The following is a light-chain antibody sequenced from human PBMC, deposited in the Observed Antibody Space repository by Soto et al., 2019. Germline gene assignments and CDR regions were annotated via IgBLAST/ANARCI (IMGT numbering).Light chain of an antibody. Sequence: IEMTQSPSSLSASVVDRVTIACRASQNIITYLNWYQQKPGQAPKFLIYAASSLQSGVPSRFSGRGSGTDFTLTITNLHPEDFAPYFCQQASDTPITFGQGTLLEN. J-gene: IGKJ5*01. V-gene: IGKV1-39*01. CDR1: QNIITY. CDR2: AAS. CDR3: QQASDTPIT.